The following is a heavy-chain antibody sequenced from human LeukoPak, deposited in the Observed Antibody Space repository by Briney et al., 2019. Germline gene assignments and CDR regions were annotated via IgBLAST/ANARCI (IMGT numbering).Heavy chain of an antibody. CDR2: INPNSGGT. CDR1: GYTFTGYY. Sequence: ASVKVSCKASGYTFTGYYLHWVRQAPGQGREWMGWINPNSGGTDYAQKFQGRVTMTRDTSISTAYMELSRLRSDDTAVYYCARRDSGSPAYFDYWGQGTLVTVSS. V-gene: IGHV1-2*02. J-gene: IGHJ4*02. D-gene: IGHD1-26*01. CDR3: ARRDSGSPAYFDY.